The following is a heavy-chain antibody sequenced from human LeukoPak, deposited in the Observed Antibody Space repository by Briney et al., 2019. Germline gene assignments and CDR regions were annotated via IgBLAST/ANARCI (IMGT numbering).Heavy chain of an antibody. CDR2: INHSGST. J-gene: IGHJ4*02. V-gene: IGHV4-39*07. Sequence: SETLSLTCTVSGGSISSSSYYWGWIRQPPGKGLEWIGEINHSGSTNYNPSLKSRVTISVDTSKNQFSLKLSSVTAADTAVYYCARNDVTTVTTASDYWGQGTLVTVSS. D-gene: IGHD4-17*01. CDR1: GGSISSSSYY. CDR3: ARNDVTTVTTASDY.